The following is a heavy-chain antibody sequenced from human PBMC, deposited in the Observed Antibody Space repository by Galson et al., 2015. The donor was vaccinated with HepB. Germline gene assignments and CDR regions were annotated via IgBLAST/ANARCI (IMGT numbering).Heavy chain of an antibody. CDR3: ARVLAQSTPYYYYGMDV. V-gene: IGHV1-69*01. CDR1: GGTFSSYA. Sequence: SCKASGGTFSSYAISWVRQAPGQGLEWMGGLIPIFGIANYAQKFQGRVTITADESTSTAYMELSGLRSEDTAVYYCARVLAQSTPYYYYGMDVWGQGTTVTVSS. CDR2: LIPIFGIA. J-gene: IGHJ6*02. D-gene: IGHD3-3*01.